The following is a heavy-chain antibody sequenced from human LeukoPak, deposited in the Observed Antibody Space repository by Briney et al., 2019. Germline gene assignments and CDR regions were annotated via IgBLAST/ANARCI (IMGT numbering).Heavy chain of an antibody. Sequence: PGGSLRLSCAASGFTFSTYAMSWVRQAPGKGLEWVSAISDTTYYADSVKGRFTISRDNSKNTLYLQMNSLRAEDTAVYYCAGRVVKYYYYYYGMDVWGQGTTVTVSS. V-gene: IGHV3-23*01. CDR2: ISDTT. CDR3: AGRVVKYYYYYYGMDV. J-gene: IGHJ6*02. D-gene: IGHD2-15*01. CDR1: GFTFSTYA.